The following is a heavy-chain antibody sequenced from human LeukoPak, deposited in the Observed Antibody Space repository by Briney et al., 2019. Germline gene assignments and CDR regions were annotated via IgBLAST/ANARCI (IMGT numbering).Heavy chain of an antibody. J-gene: IGHJ4*02. D-gene: IGHD6-25*01. CDR3: ARDLYNSASK. Sequence: GGSLRLSCAASGFTFSSSWMTWVRQAPGKGLEWVTNIKQDGGEKYYVDSVKGRFTISRDNAKNSLYLQMNSLRAEDTAVYYCARDLYNSASKWGQGTLVTVSS. CDR1: GFTFSSSW. CDR2: IKQDGGEK. V-gene: IGHV3-7*03.